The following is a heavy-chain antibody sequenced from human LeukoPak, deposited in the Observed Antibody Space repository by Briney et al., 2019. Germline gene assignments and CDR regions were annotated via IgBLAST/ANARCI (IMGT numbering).Heavy chain of an antibody. Sequence: ASVKVSCKASGYTFTSYDINWVRQATGQGLEWMGWMNPNSGNTGSAQKFQGRVTMTRDTPISTAYMELSRLRSDDTAVYYCAREGVDTAMVTLMVYWGQGTLVTVSS. J-gene: IGHJ4*02. CDR3: AREGVDTAMVTLMVY. V-gene: IGHV1-8*01. CDR2: MNPNSGNT. CDR1: GYTFTSYD. D-gene: IGHD5-18*01.